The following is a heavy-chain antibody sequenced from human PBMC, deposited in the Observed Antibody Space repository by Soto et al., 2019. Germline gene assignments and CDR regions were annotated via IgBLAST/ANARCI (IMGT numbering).Heavy chain of an antibody. CDR2: IDWDDDK. CDR3: ARMALYGSGSYSPHYYYYGMDV. J-gene: IGHJ6*02. V-gene: IGHV2-70*01. D-gene: IGHD3-10*01. CDR1: GFSLSTSGMC. Sequence: SGPTLVNPTQTLTLTCTFSGFSLSTSGMCVSWIRQPPGKALEWLALIDWDDDKYYSTSLKTRLTISKDTSTNQVVLTMTNMDPVDTGTYYCARMALYGSGSYSPHYYYYGMDVWGQGTTVTVSS.